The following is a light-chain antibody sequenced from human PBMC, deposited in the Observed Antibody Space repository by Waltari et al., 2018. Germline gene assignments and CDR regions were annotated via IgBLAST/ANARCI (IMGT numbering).Light chain of an antibody. Sequence: SYELTQPLSVSVDLGQTATITCGGDDIGSKNVHWYQQRPGQAPVVVIYKDNNRPSGIPERFSGSNSGNAAILTISSAQAGDEADYYCQVWDIRTAVFGGGTKLTVL. CDR3: QVWDIRTAV. V-gene: IGLV3-9*01. J-gene: IGLJ3*02. CDR2: KDN. CDR1: DIGSKN.